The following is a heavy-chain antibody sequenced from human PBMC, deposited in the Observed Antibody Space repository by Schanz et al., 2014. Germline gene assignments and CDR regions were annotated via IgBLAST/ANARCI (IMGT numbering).Heavy chain of an antibody. CDR1: GGTFSTYT. CDR3: ARDQSPYTNSSDVRYFDY. D-gene: IGHD6-6*01. V-gene: IGHV1-69*08. Sequence: QVQLVQSGAEVKKPGSSVKVSCKASGGTFSTYTISWVRQAPGQGLEWMGRIIPILGIANYAQKFQGRVTITADKSTFTAYMDVSSLRSDDTAVYYCARDQSPYTNSSDVRYFDYWGQGSRGTVSS. CDR2: IIPILGIA. J-gene: IGHJ4*02.